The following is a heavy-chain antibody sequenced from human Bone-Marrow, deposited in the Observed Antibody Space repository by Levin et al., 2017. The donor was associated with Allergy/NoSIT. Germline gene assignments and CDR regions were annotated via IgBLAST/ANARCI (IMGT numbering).Heavy chain of an antibody. J-gene: IGHJ4*02. V-gene: IGHV4-59*01. CDR2: IYYSGST. D-gene: IGHD6-19*01. CDR3: ARGKYSVAGTPFDY. Sequence: SQTLSLTCTVSGGSISSYYWSWIRQPPGKGLEWIGYIYYSGSTNYNPSLKSRVTISVDTSKNQFSLKLSSVTAADTAVYYCARGKYSVAGTPFDYWGQGTLVTVSS. CDR1: GGSISSYY.